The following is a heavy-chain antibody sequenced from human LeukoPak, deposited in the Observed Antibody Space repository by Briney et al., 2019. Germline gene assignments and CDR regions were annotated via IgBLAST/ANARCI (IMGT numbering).Heavy chain of an antibody. J-gene: IGHJ4*02. CDR2: IYYSGST. D-gene: IGHD2-2*01. V-gene: IGHV4-39*01. CDR1: GGSISSISYY. CDR3: ARRDKSRVPLGYCSSTSCSPFDY. Sequence: SETLSLTCTVSGGSISSISYYWGSVSHPPGKGLEWVGSIYYSGSTYYNPSLKSRVTISVDTSKNQYSLKLSSVTAADTAVYYCARRDKSRVPLGYCSSTSCSPFDYWGQGTLVTVSS.